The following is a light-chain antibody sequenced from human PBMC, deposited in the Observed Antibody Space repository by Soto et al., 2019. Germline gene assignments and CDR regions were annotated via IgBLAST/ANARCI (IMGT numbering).Light chain of an antibody. CDR1: SSDVGGYSY. Sequence: QSVLTQPASVSGSPGQSITISCTGTSSDVGGYSYVSWYQQHPGKAPKLMIYEVSNRPSGVSNRFSGSKSGNTASLTISGLQAEDEADYYGSSYTSSSTLVFAGGTKVTVL. CDR3: SSYTSSSTLV. V-gene: IGLV2-14*01. J-gene: IGLJ3*02. CDR2: EVS.